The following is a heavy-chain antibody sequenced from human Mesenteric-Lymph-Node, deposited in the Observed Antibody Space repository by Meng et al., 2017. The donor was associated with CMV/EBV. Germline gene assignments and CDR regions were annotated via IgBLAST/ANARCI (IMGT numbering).Heavy chain of an antibody. V-gene: IGHV1-8*01. J-gene: IGHJ3*02. CDR1: FTSYD. CDR3: ARRTLFKCSSTSCPVAFDI. D-gene: IGHD2-2*01. Sequence: FTSYDINWVRQATGQGLEWMGWMNPNSGNTGYAQKFQGRVTMTRNTSISTAYMELSSLRSEDTAVYYCARRTLFKCSSTSCPVAFDIWGQGTMVTVSS. CDR2: MNPNSGNT.